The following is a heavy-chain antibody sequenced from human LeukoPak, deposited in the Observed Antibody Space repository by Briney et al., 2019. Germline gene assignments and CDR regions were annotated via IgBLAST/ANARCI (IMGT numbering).Heavy chain of an antibody. D-gene: IGHD3-22*01. V-gene: IGHV1-18*01. Sequence: ASVKVSCKASGYTFTSYGISWVRQAPGQGLEWMGWISAYNGNTNYAQKLQGRVIMTTDTSTSTAYMELRSLRSDDTAVYYCARDLYYDSSGYRRNYYYGMDVWGQGTTVTVSS. CDR1: GYTFTSYG. CDR3: ARDLYYDSSGYRRNYYYGMDV. CDR2: ISAYNGNT. J-gene: IGHJ6*02.